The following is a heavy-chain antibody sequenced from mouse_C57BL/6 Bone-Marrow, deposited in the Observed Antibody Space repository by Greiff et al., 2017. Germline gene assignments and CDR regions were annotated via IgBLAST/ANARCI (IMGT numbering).Heavy chain of an antibody. CDR3: SRQVTTVLATKYFDV. J-gene: IGHJ1*03. Sequence: DVMLVASGGGLVKPGGSLKLSCAASGFTFSSYTMSWVRQTPEKRLQWVAAISGGGGNTYYPDSVKGRFTISRDNDKNILYLHMSSLRSEDTALYYCSRQVTTVLATKYFDVWGTGTTVTVSS. V-gene: IGHV5-9*01. CDR1: GFTFSSYT. CDR2: ISGGGGNT. D-gene: IGHD1-1*01.